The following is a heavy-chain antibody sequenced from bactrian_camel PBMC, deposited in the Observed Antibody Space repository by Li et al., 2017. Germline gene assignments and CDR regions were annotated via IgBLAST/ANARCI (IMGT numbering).Heavy chain of an antibody. D-gene: IGHD4*01. J-gene: IGHJ4*01. CDR3: ATSHRFHSSPTLSPSDFDY. CDR2: ISGNGTP. Sequence: HVQLVESGGGSVQAGGALKLSCAASGYTFGSCGLGWYRQVPGKERELVSSISGNGTPQYIDSVKGRFIIDNRTAKDTLALQMDSLKPEDTAIYYCATSHRFHSSPTLSPSDFDYWGQGTQVTVS. V-gene: IGHV3S55*01. CDR1: GYTFGSCG.